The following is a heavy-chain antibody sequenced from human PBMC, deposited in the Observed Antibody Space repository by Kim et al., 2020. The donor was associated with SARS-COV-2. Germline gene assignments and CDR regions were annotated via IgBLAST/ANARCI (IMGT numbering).Heavy chain of an antibody. D-gene: IGHD4-17*01. V-gene: IGHV3-11*06. J-gene: IGHJ4*02. CDR1: GFSFSDYY. CDR2: ISSSSRYT. CDR3: ARGDYGDKYYFDY. Sequence: GGSLRLSCAASGFSFSDYYMSWIRQAPGKGLEWVSDISSSSRYTNYADSVKGRFTISRDNAKNSLYLQMNSLRAEDTAVYYCARGDYGDKYYFDYWGQGTMVTVSS.